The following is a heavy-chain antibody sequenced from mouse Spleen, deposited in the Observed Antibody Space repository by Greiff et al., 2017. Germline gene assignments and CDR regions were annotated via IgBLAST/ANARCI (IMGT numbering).Heavy chain of an antibody. V-gene: IGHV1-5*01. D-gene: IGHD1-1*01. J-gene: IGHJ4*01. CDR3: TRLYYYGSSYPYAMDY. CDR2: IYPGNSDT. CDR1: GYSFTSYW. Sequence: EVQLQQSGTVLARPGASVKMSCKASGYSFTSYWMHWVKQRPGQGLEWIGAIYPGNSDTSYNQKFKGKAKLTAVTSASTAYMELSSLTNEDSAVYYCTRLYYYGSSYPYAMDYWGQGTSVTVSS.